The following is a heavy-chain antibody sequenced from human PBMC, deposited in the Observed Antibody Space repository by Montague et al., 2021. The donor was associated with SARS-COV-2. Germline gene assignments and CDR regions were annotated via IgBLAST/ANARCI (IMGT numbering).Heavy chain of an antibody. CDR3: ARDTAYYDILTGYFPRDPYYYYHYGMDV. CDR2: ISYDGSNK. J-gene: IGHJ6*02. Sequence: SLRLSCAASGFTFSSYAMHWVRQAPGKGLEWVAVISYDGSNKYYADSVKGRFTISRDNSKNTLYLQMNSLRAEDTAVYYCARDTAYYDILTGYFPRDPYYYYHYGMDVWGQGTTVTVSS. D-gene: IGHD3-9*01. CDR1: GFTFSSYA. V-gene: IGHV3-30-3*01.